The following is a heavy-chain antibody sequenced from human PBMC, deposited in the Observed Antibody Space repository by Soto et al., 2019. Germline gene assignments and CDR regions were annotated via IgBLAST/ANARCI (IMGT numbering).Heavy chain of an antibody. CDR2: MVGDGSSW. V-gene: IGHV3-23*01. Sequence: PGGSLRLSCAASVFNFRIYAMNWVRQAPGKGLEWVSVMVGDGSSWDYADSVRGRFTISRDNSKNTLYLQMNSLRAEDTAVYYCAKDLRPDGRYDLDYWGQGTLVTVSS. J-gene: IGHJ4*02. D-gene: IGHD1-26*01. CDR1: VFNFRIYA. CDR3: AKDLRPDGRYDLDY.